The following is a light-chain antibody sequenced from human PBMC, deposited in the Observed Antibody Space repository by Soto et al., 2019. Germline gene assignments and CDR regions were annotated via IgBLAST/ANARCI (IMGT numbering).Light chain of an antibody. CDR3: QEYGRSRT. Sequence: EIVLTQSPGTLSLSPGERATLSCRASQSVGSTYLAWYQHKPGQPPRLLIYGASSRATGIPDRFSGSGSGTDFTLTISRLEPEDFAVYYCQEYGRSRTFGQGTKVEI. J-gene: IGKJ1*01. V-gene: IGKV3-20*01. CDR2: GAS. CDR1: QSVGSTY.